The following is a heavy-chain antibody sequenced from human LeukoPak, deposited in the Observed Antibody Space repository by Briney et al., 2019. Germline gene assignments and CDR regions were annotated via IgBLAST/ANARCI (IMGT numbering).Heavy chain of an antibody. CDR2: IIPIFGTA. Sequence: SVKVSCKASGGTFSSYAISWVRQAPGQGLEWMGGIIPIFGTANYAQKFLGRVTITTDEYTSTAYMELSSLRSEDTAVYYCARDQVAVAGTRYFDLWGRGTLVTVSS. CDR1: GGTFSSYA. CDR3: ARDQVAVAGTRYFDL. J-gene: IGHJ2*01. D-gene: IGHD6-19*01. V-gene: IGHV1-69*05.